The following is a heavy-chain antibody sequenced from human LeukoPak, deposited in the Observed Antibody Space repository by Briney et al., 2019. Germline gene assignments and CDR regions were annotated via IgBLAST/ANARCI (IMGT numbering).Heavy chain of an antibody. CDR1: GFTFSSYG. J-gene: IGHJ4*02. Sequence: GRSLRLSCAASGFTFSSYGMHWVRQAPGKGLEWVAVISYDGSNKYYADSVKGRFTISRDNSKNTLYLQMNSLRAEDTAVYYCAKDLYRVYCSGGSCLPGDYWGQGTLVTVSS. CDR3: AKDLYRVYCSGGSCLPGDY. CDR2: ISYDGSNK. V-gene: IGHV3-30*18. D-gene: IGHD2-15*01.